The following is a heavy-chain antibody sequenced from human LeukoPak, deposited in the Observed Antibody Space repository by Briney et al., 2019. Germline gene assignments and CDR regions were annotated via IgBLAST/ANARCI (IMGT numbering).Heavy chain of an antibody. J-gene: IGHJ4*02. CDR2: IYSGGST. D-gene: IGHD3-22*01. CDR1: GFTVSSNY. V-gene: IGHV3-66*01. Sequence: PGGSLRHSCAASGFTVSSNYMSWVRQAPGKGLEWVSVIYSGGSTYYADSVKGRFTISRDNSKNTVDLQMNSLRAEDTAVYYCARGHDYDSSVAYWGQGTLVTVSS. CDR3: ARGHDYDSSVAY.